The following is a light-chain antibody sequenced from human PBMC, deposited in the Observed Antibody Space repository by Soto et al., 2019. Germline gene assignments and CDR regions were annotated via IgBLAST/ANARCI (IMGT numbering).Light chain of an antibody. CDR3: TSYTTNGTPYV. Sequence: SVLTQPSPVSGAPGEWVTLSCARTNNTFGGYNFVSWYQQHPGKAPKLLIYEVTDRPSGVTHRFSGSKSGNTASLTISGLQADDEADYYCTSYTTNGTPYVFGTGNKVNV. CDR2: EVT. V-gene: IGLV2-14*01. J-gene: IGLJ1*01. CDR1: NNTFGGYNF.